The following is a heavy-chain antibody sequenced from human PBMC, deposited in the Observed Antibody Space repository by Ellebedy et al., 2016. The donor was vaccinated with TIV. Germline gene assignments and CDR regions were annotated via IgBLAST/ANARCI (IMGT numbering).Heavy chain of an antibody. V-gene: IGHV4-39*01. CDR3: ARPNTKIVPAAMIWFDP. D-gene: IGHD2-2*01. CDR2: IYYSGST. Sequence: SETLSLTCTVSGEFLSPYYWGWIRQPPGKGLEWIGSIYYSGSTYYNSSLKSRVTISVDTSKNQFSLKLSSVTAADTAVYYCARPNTKIVPAAMIWFDPWGQGTLVAVSS. CDR1: GEFLSPYY. J-gene: IGHJ5*02.